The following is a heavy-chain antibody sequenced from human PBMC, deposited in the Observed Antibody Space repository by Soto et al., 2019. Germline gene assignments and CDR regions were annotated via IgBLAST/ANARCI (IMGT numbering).Heavy chain of an antibody. CDR3: ARDKTSYYDVSGIFDI. J-gene: IGHJ3*02. D-gene: IGHD3-22*01. Sequence: GGSLRLSCAASGFNVSSNYMTWVRQAPGKGLEWVSVFYSGGRTYYADSVKGRFTISRDNSKNTLYLQMNSLRAEDTTVYYCARDKTSYYDVSGIFDIWGQGTMVTVSS. CDR2: FYSGGRT. V-gene: IGHV3-53*01. CDR1: GFNVSSNY.